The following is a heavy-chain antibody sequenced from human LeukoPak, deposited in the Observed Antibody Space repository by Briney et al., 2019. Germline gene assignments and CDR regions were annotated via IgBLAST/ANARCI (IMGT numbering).Heavy chain of an antibody. J-gene: IGHJ4*02. CDR1: GFTFTSYA. Sequence: GGSLRLSCAASGFTFTSYAMSWVRQAPRKGLEWVSSISISGGSTYYADSVKGRFTISRDNAKNTLYLEMNTLRAEDTALYYCAMGGSRQYDFWGQGKLVTVSS. CDR2: ISISGGST. D-gene: IGHD2-15*01. V-gene: IGHV3-23*01. CDR3: AMGGSRQYDF.